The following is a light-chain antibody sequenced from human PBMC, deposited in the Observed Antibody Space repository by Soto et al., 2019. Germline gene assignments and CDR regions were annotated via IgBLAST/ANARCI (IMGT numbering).Light chain of an antibody. V-gene: IGKV2-28*01. CDR2: FVS. J-gene: IGKJ1*01. Sequence: IVMTQSPLSLPVTPGEPASISCRSSQSLLHSNGYNYLNWYLQKPGQSPQLLIYFVSNRASGVPDRFSGSGSGTDFTLKISRVEAEDVGVYYCMQALQSPTFGQGTKVEIK. CDR1: QSLLHSNGYNY. CDR3: MQALQSPT.